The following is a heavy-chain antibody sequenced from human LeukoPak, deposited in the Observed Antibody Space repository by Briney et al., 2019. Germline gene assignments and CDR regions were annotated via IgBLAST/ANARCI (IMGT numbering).Heavy chain of an antibody. J-gene: IGHJ3*02. Sequence: GESLKISCKGSGYSFTSYWIGWVRQMPGKGLEWMGIISFGDSDSRYSPSLQGQVTISVDKSINTAYPQWSSLKASDTAMYYCATARPHRGFDIWGQGTMVTVSS. V-gene: IGHV5-51*01. CDR2: ISFGDSDS. CDR3: ATARPHRGFDI. CDR1: GYSFTSYW.